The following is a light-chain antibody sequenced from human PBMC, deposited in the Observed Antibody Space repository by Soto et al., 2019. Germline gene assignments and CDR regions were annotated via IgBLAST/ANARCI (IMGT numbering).Light chain of an antibody. J-gene: IGLJ2*01. CDR1: SSDVGGYNY. CDR3: SSYAGSNNPVV. Sequence: QSVLTQPPSASGSPGQSVTISCTGTSSDVGGYNYVSWYQQHPGKAPKLMIYEVSKRPSGVPDRFSGSKSGNTASLTVSGLLAEDEADYYCSSYAGSNNPVVFGGGTKLTVL. V-gene: IGLV2-8*01. CDR2: EVS.